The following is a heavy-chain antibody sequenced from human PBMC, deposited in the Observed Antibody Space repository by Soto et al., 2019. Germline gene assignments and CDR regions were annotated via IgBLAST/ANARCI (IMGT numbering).Heavy chain of an antibody. CDR1: GYIFTNYG. D-gene: IGHD5-12*01. Sequence: QVQLVQSGAEVKKPGASGKVSCKASGYIFTNYGITWVRQAPGEGLEWIGWTYNGNRKYVEKLQGRVSMTTDTSTNTADMELRSTTSDDTAVYYCARSPSDILVSGPWFDPWGQGTLVTVSS. CDR3: ARSPSDILVSGPWFDP. CDR2: TYNGNR. J-gene: IGHJ5*02. V-gene: IGHV1-18*04.